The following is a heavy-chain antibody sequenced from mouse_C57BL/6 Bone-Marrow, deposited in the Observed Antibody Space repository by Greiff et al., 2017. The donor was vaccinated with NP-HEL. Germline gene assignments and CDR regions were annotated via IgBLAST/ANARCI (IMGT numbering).Heavy chain of an antibody. Sequence: QVQLQQPGTELVKPGASVKLSCKASGYTFTSYWMHWLKQRPGPGLEWIGNINPNNGGTNDNEKFKTKATLTVVKSSSTAYMQLSGLTSEDSAVYYCARDSGYAFDYWGQGTTLTVSS. D-gene: IGHD3-2*02. J-gene: IGHJ2*01. CDR2: INPNNGGT. CDR3: ARDSGYAFDY. V-gene: IGHV1-53*01. CDR1: GYTFTSYW.